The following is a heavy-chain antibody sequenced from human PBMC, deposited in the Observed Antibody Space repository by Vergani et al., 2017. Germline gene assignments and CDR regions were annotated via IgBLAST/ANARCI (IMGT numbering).Heavy chain of an antibody. D-gene: IGHD3-3*01. V-gene: IGHV4-34*01. J-gene: IGHJ6*03. Sequence: QVQLQQWGAGLLKPSETLSLTCAVYGGSFSGYYWSWIRQPPGKGLEWIGEINHSGSTNYNPSLKSRVTISVDTSKNQFSLKLSSVTAADTAVYYCARAGPPLRFLAYGYYNYYMDVWGKGTTVTVSS. CDR3: ARAGPPLRFLAYGYYNYYMDV. CDR2: INHSGST. CDR1: GGSFSGYY.